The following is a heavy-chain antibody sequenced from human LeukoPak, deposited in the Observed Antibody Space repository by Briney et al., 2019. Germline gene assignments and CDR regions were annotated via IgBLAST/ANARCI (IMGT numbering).Heavy chain of an antibody. V-gene: IGHV4-34*01. J-gene: IGHJ4*02. CDR1: GGSFSGYY. Sequence: SETLSLTCAVYGGSFSGYYWSWIRQPPGKGLEWIGEINHSGSTNYNPSLKSRVTISVDTSKNQFSLKLSTVTAADTAVYYCARTPGIAAAVDYWGQGTLVTVSS. CDR2: INHSGST. D-gene: IGHD6-13*01. CDR3: ARTPGIAAAVDY.